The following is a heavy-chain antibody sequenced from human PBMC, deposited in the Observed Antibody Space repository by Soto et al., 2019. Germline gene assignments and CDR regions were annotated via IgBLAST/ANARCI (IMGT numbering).Heavy chain of an antibody. V-gene: IGHV3-30*18. Sequence: GGSLRLSCAASGFTFSSYGMHWVRQAPGKGLEWVAVISYDGSNKYYADSVKGRFTISRDNSKNTLYLQMNSLRAEDTAVYYCAKHHCYYDSFDYWGQGTLVTVSS. CDR2: ISYDGSNK. D-gene: IGHD1-26*01. CDR3: AKHHCYYDSFDY. J-gene: IGHJ4*01. CDR1: GFTFSSYG.